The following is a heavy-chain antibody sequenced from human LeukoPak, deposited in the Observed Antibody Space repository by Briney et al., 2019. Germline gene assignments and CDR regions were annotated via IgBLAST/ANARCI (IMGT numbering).Heavy chain of an antibody. Sequence: GGSLRLSCAASGFTFSSYSMNWVRQAPGKGLEWVSYISSSSSTIYYAGSVKGRFTISRDNAKNSLYLQMNSLRAEDTAVYYCARMTSNDAFDIWGQGTMVTVSS. CDR1: GFTFSSYS. CDR2: ISSSSSTI. V-gene: IGHV3-48*01. D-gene: IGHD2-2*01. CDR3: ARMTSNDAFDI. J-gene: IGHJ3*02.